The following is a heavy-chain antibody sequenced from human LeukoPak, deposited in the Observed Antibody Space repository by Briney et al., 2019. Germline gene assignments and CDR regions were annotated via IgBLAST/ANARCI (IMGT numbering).Heavy chain of an antibody. Sequence: ASVKVSCKASGYTFTGYYMHWVRQAPGQGLEWMGWINPNSGGTNYAQKFQGRVTMTRDTSISTAYMEMSRRRSDDTAVYYCARVLSSGSYSWFDPWGQGTLVTVSS. CDR1: GYTFTGYY. J-gene: IGHJ5*02. D-gene: IGHD1-26*01. CDR3: ARVLSSGSYSWFDP. V-gene: IGHV1-2*02. CDR2: INPNSGGT.